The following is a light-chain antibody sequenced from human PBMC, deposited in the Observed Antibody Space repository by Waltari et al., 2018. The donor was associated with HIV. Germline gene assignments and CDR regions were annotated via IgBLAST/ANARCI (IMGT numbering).Light chain of an antibody. Sequence: EVVLTQSPGTLSSSPGKGATLLCTASHNISSNSLAWYQHRFGQAPRLLISGASTRATGIPARFSGSGSGTDFTLTINRLETEDFAMFYCHQYGSSPQTFGQGTRVEIK. CDR1: HNISSNS. CDR2: GAS. CDR3: HQYGSSPQT. J-gene: IGKJ1*01. V-gene: IGKV3-20*01.